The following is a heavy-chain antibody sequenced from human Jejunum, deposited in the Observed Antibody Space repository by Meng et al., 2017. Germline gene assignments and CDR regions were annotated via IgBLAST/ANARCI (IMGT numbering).Heavy chain of an antibody. V-gene: IGHV3-72*01. CDR3: ASSPSGTYYFDY. D-gene: IGHD1-26*01. J-gene: IGHJ4*02. CDR1: GLTFSDHY. CDR2: IRNKANSYTT. Sequence: GESLKISCAASGLTFSDHYMDWVRPAPGKGLEWVGRIRNKANSYTTEYAASVKGRFNIPRDDSKNSLYLQMNSLRTEDTAVYYCASSPSGTYYFDYWGQGTLVTVSS.